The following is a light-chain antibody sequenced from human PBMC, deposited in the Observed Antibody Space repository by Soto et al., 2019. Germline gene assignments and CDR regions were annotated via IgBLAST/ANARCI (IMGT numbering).Light chain of an antibody. CDR1: QSITTW. Sequence: DIQMTQSPSTLSASVGERVVITCRASQSITTWLAWYQQKPAKAPKLLIYAASTLQSGVPSRFSGSGSGTDFTLTISSLQPEDFATYYCQQLNSYPLTFGQGTRLEI. V-gene: IGKV1-5*01. CDR2: AAS. CDR3: QQLNSYPLT. J-gene: IGKJ5*01.